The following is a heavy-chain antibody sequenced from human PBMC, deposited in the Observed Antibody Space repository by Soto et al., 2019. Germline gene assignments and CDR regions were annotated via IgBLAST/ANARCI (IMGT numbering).Heavy chain of an antibody. CDR1: GYTFTSYY. D-gene: IGHD2-15*01. CDR3: ARSIVVVVAATQSPFDY. V-gene: IGHV1-46*03. Sequence: GASVKVSCKASGYTFTSYYMHWVRQAPGQGLEWMGIINPSGGSTSYAQKFQGRVTMTRDTSTSTVYMELSSLRSEDTAVYYCARSIVVVVAATQSPFDYWGQGTLVTVSS. J-gene: IGHJ4*02. CDR2: INPSGGST.